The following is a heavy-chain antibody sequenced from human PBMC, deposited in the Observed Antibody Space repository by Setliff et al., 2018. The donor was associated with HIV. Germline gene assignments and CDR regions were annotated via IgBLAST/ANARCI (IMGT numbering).Heavy chain of an antibody. J-gene: IGHJ4*02. CDR2: VNPDETIT. V-gene: IGHV3-74*01. D-gene: IGHD3-3*01. Sequence: GGSLRLSCVVSGLPFSSNWMHWVCQAPGKGLEWVSRVNPDETITTYADSVRGRFTISRDNAKNTLYLQMNNLRAEDTALYYCVRDRQLTFDFWGQGTVVTVSS. CDR1: GLPFSSNW. CDR3: VRDRQLTFDF.